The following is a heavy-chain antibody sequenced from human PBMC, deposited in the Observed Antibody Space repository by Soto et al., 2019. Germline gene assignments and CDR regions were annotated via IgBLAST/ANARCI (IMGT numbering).Heavy chain of an antibody. Sequence: SETLSLTCAVSGYSISSGYYWGWIRQPPGKGLEWIGSIYHSGSTYYNPSLKSRVTISVDTSISTAYMELSRLRSDDTAVYYCARGIVVVIPNTLNWFDPWGQGTLVTVSS. J-gene: IGHJ5*02. CDR2: IYHSGST. CDR1: GYSISSGYY. D-gene: IGHD3-22*01. CDR3: ARGIVVVIPNTLNWFDP. V-gene: IGHV4-38-2*01.